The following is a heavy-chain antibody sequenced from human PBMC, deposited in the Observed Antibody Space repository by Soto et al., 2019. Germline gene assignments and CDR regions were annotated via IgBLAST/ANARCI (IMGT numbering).Heavy chain of an antibody. CDR3: ARVVYFDRSAYGL. CDR1: GFSFSDYN. V-gene: IGHV3-21*01. J-gene: IGHJ3*01. D-gene: IGHD3-22*01. Sequence: PGGSLRLSCAASGFSFSDYNMNWVRQAPGKGLEWVSSISGDSNYIYYADSVQGRSTISRDNAKNSVYLQMTSLRAEDMAVYYCARVVYFDRSAYGLWGQGIMVTVSS. CDR2: ISGDSNYI.